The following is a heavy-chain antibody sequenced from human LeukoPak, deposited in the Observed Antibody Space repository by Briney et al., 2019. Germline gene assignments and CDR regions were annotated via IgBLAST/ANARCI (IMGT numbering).Heavy chain of an antibody. D-gene: IGHD3-9*01. CDR3: ATYYDISPSGDYYGMDV. CDR2: FDPEVGET. J-gene: IGHJ6*04. V-gene: IGHV1-24*01. CDR1: GYTLTELS. Sequence: ASVKVSCTVSGYTLTELSMRCVRQAPGKGLEWMGGFDPEVGETIYAQKFQGRVTMPEATSTDTAYMELSRLRSEDTAVYYCATYYDISPSGDYYGMDVWGKGTTVTVSS.